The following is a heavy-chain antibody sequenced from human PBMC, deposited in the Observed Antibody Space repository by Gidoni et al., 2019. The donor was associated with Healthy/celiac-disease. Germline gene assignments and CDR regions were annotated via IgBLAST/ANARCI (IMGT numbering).Heavy chain of an antibody. CDR3: TTDYLVVIAFDY. Sequence: FTFSNAWMSWVRQAPGKGLEWVGRIKSKTDGGTTDYAAPVKGRFTISRDDSKNTLYLQMNSLKTEDTAVYYCTTDYLVVIAFDYWGQGTLVTVSS. D-gene: IGHD2-21*01. J-gene: IGHJ4*02. CDR1: FTFSNAW. CDR2: IKSKTDGGTT. V-gene: IGHV3-15*01.